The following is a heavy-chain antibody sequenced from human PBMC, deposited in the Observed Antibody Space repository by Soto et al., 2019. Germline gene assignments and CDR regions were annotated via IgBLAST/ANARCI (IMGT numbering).Heavy chain of an antibody. CDR1: GYTFTTFY. D-gene: IGHD2-8*01. CDR2: FAPHGGII. V-gene: IGHV1-46*01. Sequence: QVQLVQSGAEVKKPGASVKISCKTSGYTFTTFYIHWWRQAPGQGFEYMGRFAPHGGIIHDAQKFQGRVTMTSDTSTSTVYMDLSSLTPDDTAVYYCARGYCTTNTCDGWFDPWGQGTLVTVSS. CDR3: ARGYCTTNTCDGWFDP. J-gene: IGHJ5*02.